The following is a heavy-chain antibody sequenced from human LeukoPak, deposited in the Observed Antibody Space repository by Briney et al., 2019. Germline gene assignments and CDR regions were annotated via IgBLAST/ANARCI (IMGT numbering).Heavy chain of an antibody. CDR2: INQSGST. CDR1: GGSLSGYS. J-gene: IGHJ4*02. D-gene: IGHD3-10*01. Sequence: NSSETLSLTCTTSGGSLSGYSWTWIRQPPGKGLEWIGEINQSGSTNYNPSLKSRVTISVDTSKDQFSLKLSSVTAADTAVYYCATVYGSGSYWAYWGQGTLVTVSS. CDR3: ATVYGSGSYWAY. V-gene: IGHV4-34*01.